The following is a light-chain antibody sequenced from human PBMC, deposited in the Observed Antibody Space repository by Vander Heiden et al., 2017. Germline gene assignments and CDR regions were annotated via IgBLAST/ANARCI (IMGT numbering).Light chain of an antibody. J-gene: IGKJ2*01. Sequence: DTQMTQSPSSLSASLGARVTITCRTSQHIRNYLNWYQQEPGKAPKLLIHSASSLKRGVPPRFSGTGSGTDFTLTISSLQPADFATYYCQQSHTTPYTFGQGTKLDIK. V-gene: IGKV1-39*01. CDR1: QHIRNY. CDR2: SAS. CDR3: QQSHTTPYT.